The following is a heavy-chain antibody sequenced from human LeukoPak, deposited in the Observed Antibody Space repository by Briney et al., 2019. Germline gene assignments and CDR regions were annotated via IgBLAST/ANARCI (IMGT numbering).Heavy chain of an antibody. V-gene: IGHV3-23*01. CDR2: ISGSGGST. CDR1: GFTFSICA. Sequence: GGSLRLSCAASGFTFSICAMSWVRQARGKGLEGVSAISGSGGSTYYADSVKGRFTISRDNSKNTLYLQMNSLRAEDTAVYYCASADSSGWYFNWFDPWGQGTLVTVSS. D-gene: IGHD6-19*01. CDR3: ASADSSGWYFNWFDP. J-gene: IGHJ5*02.